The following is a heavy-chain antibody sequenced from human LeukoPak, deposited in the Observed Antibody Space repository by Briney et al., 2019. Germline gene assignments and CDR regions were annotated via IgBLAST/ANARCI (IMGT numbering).Heavy chain of an antibody. Sequence: GGSLRLSCAASGFTFSTYDMNWVRQAPGKGLEWVSYISSSSRTISYADSVKGRFTISRDNAKNSLYLQMNSLRAVDTAVYYCARLRYYAMDVWGQGTTVTASS. CDR1: GFTFSTYD. V-gene: IGHV3-48*01. CDR2: ISSSSRTI. CDR3: ARLRYYAMDV. J-gene: IGHJ6*02.